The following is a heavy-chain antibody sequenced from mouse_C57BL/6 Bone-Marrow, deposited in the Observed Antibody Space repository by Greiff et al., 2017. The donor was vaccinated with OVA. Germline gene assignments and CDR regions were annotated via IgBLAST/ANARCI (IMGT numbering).Heavy chain of an antibody. CDR3: AKPITTVGFDY. CDR2: ISSGGSYT. Sequence: EVQRVESGGDLVKPGGSLKLSCAASGFTFSSYGLSWVRQTPDKRLEWVATISSGGSYTYYPDSVKGRVTISRDNAKNTLYLQMSSLKSEDTAMYYCAKPITTVGFDYWGQGTTLTVSS. CDR1: GFTFSSYG. D-gene: IGHD1-1*01. V-gene: IGHV5-6*01. J-gene: IGHJ2*01.